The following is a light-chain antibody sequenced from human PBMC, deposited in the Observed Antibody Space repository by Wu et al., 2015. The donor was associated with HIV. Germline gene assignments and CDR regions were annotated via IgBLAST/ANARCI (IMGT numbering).Light chain of an antibody. J-gene: IGKJ1*01. Sequence: DIQMTQSPSTLSASVGDRVTITCRASQSISSWLAWYQQKPGKAPKLLMYKASSLESGVPSRFSGSGSGTEFTLTISSLQPDDFATYYCQQYSSYSWTFGQGTKVELK. CDR2: KAS. CDR3: QQYSSYSWT. V-gene: IGKV1-5*03. CDR1: QSISSW.